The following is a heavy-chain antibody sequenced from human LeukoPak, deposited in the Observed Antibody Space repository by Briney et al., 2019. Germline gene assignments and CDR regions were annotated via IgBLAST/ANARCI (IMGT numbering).Heavy chain of an antibody. J-gene: IGHJ5*02. V-gene: IGHV3-30-3*01. CDR3: ARDRDCSSTSCPLTWFDP. CDR2: ISYDGSNK. CDR1: GFTFSSYA. Sequence: GGSLRLSCAASGFTFSSYAMHWVRQAPGKGLEWVAVISYDGSNKYYADSVKGRFTISRDNSKNTLYLQMNSLRAEDTAVYYCARDRDCSSTSCPLTWFDPWGQGILVTVSS. D-gene: IGHD2-2*01.